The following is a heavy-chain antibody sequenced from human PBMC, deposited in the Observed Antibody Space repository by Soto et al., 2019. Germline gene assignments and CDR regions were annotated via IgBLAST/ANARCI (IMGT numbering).Heavy chain of an antibody. CDR1: DGSISSYY. CDR3: ARVFDYWIFSTPLRYFDY. V-gene: IGHV4-59*01. J-gene: IGHJ4*02. Sequence: QVQLQESGPGLVWPSETLSLTCTVSDGSISSYYWSWIRQPPGKGLEWIGYIFYSGSTNYSPSLKSRVTISVDTSKNQFSLRLSSVTAADTAVYYCARVFDYWIFSTPLRYFDYWGQGTLVTVSS. CDR2: IFYSGST. D-gene: IGHD3-3*01.